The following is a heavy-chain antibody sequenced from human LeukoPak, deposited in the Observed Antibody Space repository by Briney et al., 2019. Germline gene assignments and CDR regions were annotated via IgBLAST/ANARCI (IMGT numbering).Heavy chain of an antibody. J-gene: IGHJ4*02. Sequence: PSETLSLTCAVYGGSFSGYYWSWIRQPPGKGLEWIGEINHSGSTNYNPSLKSRVTISVDTSKNQFSLKLSSVTAADTAVYYCARGGPAAGRFDYWGQGTLVIVSS. D-gene: IGHD6-13*01. CDR1: GGSFSGYY. CDR3: ARGGPAAGRFDY. CDR2: INHSGST. V-gene: IGHV4-34*01.